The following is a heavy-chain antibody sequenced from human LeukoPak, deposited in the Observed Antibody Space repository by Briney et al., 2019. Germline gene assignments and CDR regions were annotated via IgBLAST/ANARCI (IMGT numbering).Heavy chain of an antibody. D-gene: IGHD6-19*01. J-gene: IGHJ4*02. V-gene: IGHV1-2*02. CDR1: GYTFTGYY. CDR2: INPNTGAT. Sequence: ASAKVSCKPSGYTFTGYYLHWVRQAPGQAPEWMGWINPNTGATAYAQNFQGRVTMSRDTSISTAYMDLSSLRSGDTAVYYCARDRVGSGWPRPFYFEVWGQGTLVTVSS. CDR3: ARDRVGSGWPRPFYFEV.